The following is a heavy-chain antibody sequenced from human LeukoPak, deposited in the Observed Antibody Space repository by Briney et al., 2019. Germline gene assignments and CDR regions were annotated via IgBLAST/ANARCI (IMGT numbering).Heavy chain of an antibody. CDR2: IYHSGST. CDR1: GYSISSGYY. D-gene: IGHD1-26*01. V-gene: IGHV4-38-2*02. CDR3: ARDGGSYYPYFYYYYMDV. J-gene: IGHJ6*03. Sequence: SETLSLTCTVSGYSISSGYYWGWIRQPPGKGLEWIGSIYHSGSTYYNPSLKSRVTISIDTSKNQFSLKLSSVTAEDTAVYYCARDGGSYYPYFYYYYMDVWGKGTTVTVSS.